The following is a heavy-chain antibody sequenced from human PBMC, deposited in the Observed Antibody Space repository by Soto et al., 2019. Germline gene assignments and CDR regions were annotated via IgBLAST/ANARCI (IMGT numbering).Heavy chain of an antibody. CDR3: AREVQVHTPAFVV. D-gene: IGHD2-2*01. CDR1: GGTFNTYA. J-gene: IGHJ4*02. CDR2: SSPMFGAA. Sequence: QVQLVQSGAEMKKPGSSVKVSCQSSGGTFNTYAMNWVRQAPGQGPEWMGDSSPMFGAANYAPTFQGRVTITADESTGTSYMQLRSLTSQDTALYFCAREVQVHTPAFVVWGQGTLVTFSS. V-gene: IGHV1-69*19.